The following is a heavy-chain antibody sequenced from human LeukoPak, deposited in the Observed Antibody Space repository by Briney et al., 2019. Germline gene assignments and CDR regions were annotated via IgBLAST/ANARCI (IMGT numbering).Heavy chain of an antibody. V-gene: IGHV3-30*18. CDR1: GFTVSRHG. CDR3: AKDFSTSWASFDY. Sequence: GGSLRLSCAAYGFTVSRHGMHWVRQAPGKGLEWMAFISYDGSKKYYADSVKGRLTISRDNSKTTLFLQMDSLRTEDTAVYYCAKDFSTSWASFDYWGQGTLVTVYS. CDR2: ISYDGSKK. D-gene: IGHD6-13*01. J-gene: IGHJ4*02.